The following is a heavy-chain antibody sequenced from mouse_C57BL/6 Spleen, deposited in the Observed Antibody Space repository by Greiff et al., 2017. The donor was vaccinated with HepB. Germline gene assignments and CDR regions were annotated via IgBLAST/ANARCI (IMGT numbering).Heavy chain of an antibody. J-gene: IGHJ2*01. CDR3: ARQGDWDRYYFDY. D-gene: IGHD4-1*01. CDR1: GFTFSSYG. Sequence: EVKLMESGGDLVKPGGSLKLSYAASGFTFSSYGMSWVRQTPDKRLEWVATISSGGSYTYYPDSVKGRFTISRDNAKNTLYLQMSSLKSEDTAMYYCARQGDWDRYYFDYWGQGTTVTVSS. CDR2: ISSGGSYT. V-gene: IGHV5-6*01.